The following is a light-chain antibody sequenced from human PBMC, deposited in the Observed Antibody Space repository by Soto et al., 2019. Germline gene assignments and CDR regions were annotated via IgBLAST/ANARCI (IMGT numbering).Light chain of an antibody. CDR3: AAWDGSLKNVL. V-gene: IGLV1-44*01. Sequence: QSVLTQPPSASGTPGQRVTISCSGSGSSIGTNTVNWYRQLPGTAPKLLIYGNNQRPSGVPDRFSGSKSGTSASLAISGLQSEDEAEYYCAAWDGSLKNVLFGGGTKLPS. CDR1: GSSIGTNT. CDR2: GNN. J-gene: IGLJ2*01.